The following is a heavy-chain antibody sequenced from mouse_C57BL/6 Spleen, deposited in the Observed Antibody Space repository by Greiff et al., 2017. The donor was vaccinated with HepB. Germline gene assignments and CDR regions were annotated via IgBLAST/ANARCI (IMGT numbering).Heavy chain of an antibody. CDR2: INPSNGGT. CDR1: GYTFTSYW. Sequence: VKLQQPGTELVKPGASVKLSCKASGYTFTSYWMHWVKQRPGQGLEWIGNINPSNGGTNYNEKFKSKATLTVDKSSSTAYMQLSSLTSEDSAVYYCARGNYYSNPWFAYWGQGTLVTVSA. CDR3: ARGNYYSNPWFAY. V-gene: IGHV1-53*01. J-gene: IGHJ3*01. D-gene: IGHD2-5*01.